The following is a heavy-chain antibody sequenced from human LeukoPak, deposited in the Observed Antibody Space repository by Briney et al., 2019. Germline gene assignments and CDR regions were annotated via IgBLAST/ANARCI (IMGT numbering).Heavy chain of an antibody. CDR2: ISSSSSTI. D-gene: IGHD2-2*01. V-gene: IGHV3-48*01. Sequence: GGSLRLSCVASGFSLSDFTMEWVRQAPGKGLEWVSSISSSSSTIYYADSVDGRFTISRDNAKNPLYLQMNSLRAEDTAVYYCAKDVPAAYFDYWGQGTLDTVSS. CDR1: GFSLSDFT. J-gene: IGHJ4*02. CDR3: AKDVPAAYFDY.